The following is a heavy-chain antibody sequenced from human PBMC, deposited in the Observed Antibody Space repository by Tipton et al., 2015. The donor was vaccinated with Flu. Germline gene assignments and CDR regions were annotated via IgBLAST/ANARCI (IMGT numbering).Heavy chain of an antibody. V-gene: IGHV1-8*01. J-gene: IGHJ4*02. D-gene: IGHD1-1*01. CDR3: ARGESLAGLYYFDY. CDR1: GYTFTSND. CDR2: MNPNSGNT. Sequence: QLVQSGAEVKKPGASVKVSCKASGYTFTSNDINWVRQATGQGLEWMGWMNPNSGNTGYAQKFQGRVTMTRNTSISTAYMELSSLRSEDTAVYYWARGESLAGLYYFDYWGQGTHVTVSS.